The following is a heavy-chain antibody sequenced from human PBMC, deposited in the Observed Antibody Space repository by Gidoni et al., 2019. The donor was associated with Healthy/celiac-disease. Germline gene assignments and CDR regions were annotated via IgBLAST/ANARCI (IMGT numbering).Heavy chain of an antibody. D-gene: IGHD2-21*02. V-gene: IGHV3-21*01. Sequence: EVQLVASGGGLVKPGGSLRLSCAASGFTFSSYSMNWVRQAPGKGLEWVSSISSSSSYIYYADSVKGRFTISRDNAKNSLYLQMNSLRAEDTAVYYCARDLAYCGGDCYSYYYYGMDVWGQGTTVTVSS. J-gene: IGHJ6*02. CDR3: ARDLAYCGGDCYSYYYYGMDV. CDR1: GFTFSSYS. CDR2: ISSSSSYI.